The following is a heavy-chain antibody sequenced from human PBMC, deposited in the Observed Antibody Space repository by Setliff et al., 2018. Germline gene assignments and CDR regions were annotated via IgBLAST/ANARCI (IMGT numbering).Heavy chain of an antibody. Sequence: PSETLSLTCSASGGPISSSSYYWVWIRQPPGKGLEWIGAIFYDGNSYYNPSLKGRVTISVDTAQNQFSLRLTSVTAADTAVYYCARTGTYRYFDYWGQGALVTVSS. D-gene: IGHD1-1*01. CDR2: IFYDGNS. J-gene: IGHJ4*02. CDR1: GGPISSSSYY. CDR3: ARTGTYRYFDY. V-gene: IGHV4-39*01.